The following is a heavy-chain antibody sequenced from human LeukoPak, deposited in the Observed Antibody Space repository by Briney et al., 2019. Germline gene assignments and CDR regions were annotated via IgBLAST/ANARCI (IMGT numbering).Heavy chain of an antibody. D-gene: IGHD4-17*01. V-gene: IGHV1-69*04. J-gene: IGHJ5*02. CDR3: VRDDYGDLGWFDP. CDR1: GGTFSNYA. CDR2: IIPILDTT. Sequence: SVKVSCKASGGTFSNYAISWVRQAPGQGLEWMGRIIPILDTTNYAQKFQGRVTITADKSTSTAYMELSSLRSEDTAVYYCVRDDYGDLGWFDPWGQGTLVTVSS.